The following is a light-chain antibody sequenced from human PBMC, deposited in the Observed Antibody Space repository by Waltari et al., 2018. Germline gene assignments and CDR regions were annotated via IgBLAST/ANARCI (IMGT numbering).Light chain of an antibody. Sequence: EIVLTQSPATLSLSPGERATLSCRASQSISSYLAWYQQKPGQAPRLLIYDASNRATGIPARFSGSGSGTDFTLTISSLEPEDFAVYYCQQRSSWVFGLGTKVDIK. CDR3: QQRSSWV. CDR2: DAS. CDR1: QSISSY. J-gene: IGKJ3*01. V-gene: IGKV3-11*01.